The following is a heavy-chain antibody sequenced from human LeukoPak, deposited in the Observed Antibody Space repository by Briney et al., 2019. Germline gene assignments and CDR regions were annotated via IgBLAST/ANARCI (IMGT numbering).Heavy chain of an antibody. V-gene: IGHV1-58*02. CDR3: AASRYCSSPSCWGYYYMDV. CDR1: GFTFTSSA. J-gene: IGHJ6*03. D-gene: IGHD2-2*01. Sequence: ASVKVSCKASGFTFTSSAMQWVRQARGQRLEWIGWIFVGSGNTDYAQKFQERVTITRDMSTSTAYMELSSLRSEDTAVYYCAASRYCSSPSCWGYYYMDVWGKGTTVTVSS. CDR2: IFVGSGNT.